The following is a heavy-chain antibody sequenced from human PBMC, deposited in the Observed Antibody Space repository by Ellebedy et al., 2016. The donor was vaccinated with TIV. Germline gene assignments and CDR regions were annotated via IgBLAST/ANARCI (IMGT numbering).Heavy chain of an antibody. CDR3: ARAVDSGRDMDV. Sequence: GGSLRLXXAASGFSFRDYGMHWVRQAPGKGLKWVAIIWYDGSNKDYVDHVKGRFTISRDNSKNTLYLQMNSLRVEDTAVYYCARAVDSGRDMDVWGQGTTVTVSS. V-gene: IGHV3-33*01. CDR1: GFSFRDYG. CDR2: IWYDGSNK. D-gene: IGHD1-26*01. J-gene: IGHJ6*02.